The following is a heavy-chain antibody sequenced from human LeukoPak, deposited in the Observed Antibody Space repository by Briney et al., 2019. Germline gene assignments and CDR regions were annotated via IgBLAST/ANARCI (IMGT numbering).Heavy chain of an antibody. Sequence: PSETLSLTCTVSGGSISGYYWSWIRQPPGKGLEWMGYMYYSGSATYNPSLKSRVTFSVDTSKNQFSLKLSSVTAADTAVYYCVRGNTVIQHWGQGTLVTVSS. CDR1: GGSISGYY. D-gene: IGHD4-23*01. V-gene: IGHV4-59*08. CDR2: MYYSGSA. CDR3: VRGNTVIQH. J-gene: IGHJ1*01.